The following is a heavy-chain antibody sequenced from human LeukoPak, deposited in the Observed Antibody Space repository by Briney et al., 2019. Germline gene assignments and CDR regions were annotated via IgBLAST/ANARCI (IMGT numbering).Heavy chain of an antibody. V-gene: IGHV3-21*01. CDR2: ISSSSNYI. D-gene: IGHD3-3*01. CDR1: GFTFSSYS. Sequence: PGGSLRLSCAASGFTFSSYSMNWVRQAPGKGLEWVSSISSSSNYIYYADSVKGRFTISRDNAKNSLYLQMNSPRAEDTAVYYCARDGTDYDFWSGYFSYWGQGTLVTVSS. CDR3: ARDGTDYDFWSGYFSY. J-gene: IGHJ4*02.